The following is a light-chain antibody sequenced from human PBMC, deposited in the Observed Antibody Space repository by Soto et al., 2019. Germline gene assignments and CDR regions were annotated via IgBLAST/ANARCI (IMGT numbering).Light chain of an antibody. CDR1: SSDVGGYDF. CDR2: EVS. CDR3: SSYAGSNNYV. V-gene: IGLV2-8*01. J-gene: IGLJ7*01. Sequence: QSALTQPPSASGSPGQSVTISCTGTSSDVGGYDFVSWYQQHPGKAPKLMIHEVSKRPSGVPDRFSGSKSGNTASLTVSGLQAEDEADNYCSSYAGSNNYVFG.